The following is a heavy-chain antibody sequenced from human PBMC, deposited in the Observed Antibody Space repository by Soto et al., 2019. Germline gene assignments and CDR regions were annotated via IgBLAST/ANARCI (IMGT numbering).Heavy chain of an antibody. V-gene: IGHV3-30-3*01. CDR2: ILHDGNNK. Sequence: QVQLVESGGGVVQPGRSLRLSCAASGFTFSMHWVRQAPGKGLAWVAMILHDGNNKYYADSVKGRFTISRDNSKNTLYLQMNSLRTEDTAIYYCARDDEDGSYCDLGYWGQGTLVTVSS. J-gene: IGHJ4*02. D-gene: IGHD3-10*01. CDR1: GFTFS. CDR3: ARDDEDGSYCDLGY.